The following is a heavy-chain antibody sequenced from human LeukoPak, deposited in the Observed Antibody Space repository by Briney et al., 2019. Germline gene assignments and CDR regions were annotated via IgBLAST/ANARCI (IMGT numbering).Heavy chain of an antibody. CDR2: IYYSGST. Sequence: PSETLSLTCIVSGASISSSSYYWGWIRQPPGKGLEWIGSIYYSGSTYYNPSLKSRVTMSGDASKNQFSLKLSSVTAADTAMYYCARASYSYDISGWVPFDYWGQGTLVTVSS. J-gene: IGHJ4*02. CDR3: ARASYSYDISGWVPFDY. D-gene: IGHD3-22*01. CDR1: GASISSSSYY. V-gene: IGHV4-39*07.